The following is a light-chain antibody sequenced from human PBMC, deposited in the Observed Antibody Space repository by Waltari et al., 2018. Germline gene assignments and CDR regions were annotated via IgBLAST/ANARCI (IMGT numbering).Light chain of an antibody. Sequence: QSALTQPPSASGSPGPSVTIPCPGTSSHVARYDYVPWYQPHPGKAPQPTVYEVNKRPSGVPDRFSGSKSGNTASLTVSGLQAEDEADYYCSSFGAPLVFGGGTKLTVL. V-gene: IGLV2-8*01. CDR3: SSFGAPLV. CDR2: EVN. CDR1: SSHVARYDY. J-gene: IGLJ3*02.